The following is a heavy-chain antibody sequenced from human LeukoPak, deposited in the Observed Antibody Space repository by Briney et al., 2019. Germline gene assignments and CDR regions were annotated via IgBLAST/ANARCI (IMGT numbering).Heavy chain of an antibody. CDR1: GFTFSSYW. Sequence: GGSLRLSCAASGFTFSSYWMHWVRQAPGKGPVWVSRISSDGNTTRYADFVKGRFAISRDNAKNTLYVQMNSLRAEDTAVYYCAKGTGRSPHGYHDAFDIWGQGTVVTVSS. V-gene: IGHV3-74*01. CDR2: ISSDGNTT. J-gene: IGHJ3*02. D-gene: IGHD5-24*01. CDR3: AKGTGRSPHGYHDAFDI.